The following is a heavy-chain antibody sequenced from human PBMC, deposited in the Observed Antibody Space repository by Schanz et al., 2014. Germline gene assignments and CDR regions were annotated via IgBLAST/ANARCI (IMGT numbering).Heavy chain of an antibody. CDR1: GYMFDTYG. J-gene: IGHJ4*02. V-gene: IGHV1-18*04. Sequence: QVRLVQSGAEAREPGASVKVSCKATGYMFDTYGFAWVRQAPGQGLEWMGWISTYNGHTRYGQKFQDRLSLTTDTDPATAHVELRSLRTDDTAVYYCARAPTRMNMFRGVTYFFDYGGQGTLGTGSS. D-gene: IGHD3-10*01. CDR2: ISTYNGHT. CDR3: ARAPTRMNMFRGVTYFFDY.